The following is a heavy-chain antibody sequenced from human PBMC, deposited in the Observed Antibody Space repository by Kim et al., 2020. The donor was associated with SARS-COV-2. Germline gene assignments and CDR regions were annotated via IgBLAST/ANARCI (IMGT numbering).Heavy chain of an antibody. V-gene: IGHV4-39*01. CDR3: ARRGGGWCSVKVYNWF. D-gene: IGHD3-10*01. J-gene: IGHJ5*01. CDR1: GGSISSSIYY. CDR2: IYYSGST. Sequence: SETLSLTCTVSGGSISSSIYYLGWIRQPPGKGLEWIGSIYYSGSTYYNSSLKSLVTISVDTPKNQFSLKLSSVTAADTAVYYCARRGGGWCSVKVYNWF.